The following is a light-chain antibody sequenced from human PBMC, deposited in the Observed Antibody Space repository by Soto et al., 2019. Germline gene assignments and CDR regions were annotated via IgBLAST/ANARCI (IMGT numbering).Light chain of an antibody. Sequence: DIQMTQSPSSLSASVGDRVTITCQASQDISNYLNWYQQKPGKAPKLLIYDASNLETGVPSRFSGSGSGTDFTFTISSLQTEDIATYYCQQYGWTFGQGTKVEIK. CDR3: QQYGWT. J-gene: IGKJ1*01. V-gene: IGKV1-33*01. CDR2: DAS. CDR1: QDISNY.